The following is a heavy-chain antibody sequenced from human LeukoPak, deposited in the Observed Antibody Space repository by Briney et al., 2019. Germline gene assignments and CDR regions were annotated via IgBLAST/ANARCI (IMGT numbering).Heavy chain of an antibody. CDR2: IYHSGST. CDR3: ARFPRARNWFDP. V-gene: IGHV4-59*01. CDR1: GGSISTYY. Sequence: SETLSLTCTVSGGSISTYYWNWIRQPPGKGLEWIGYIYHSGSTNYNPSLQSRVTISVDTSKNQFSLNLNSVTAADTAVYYCARFPRARNWFDPWGQGTLVTVSS. J-gene: IGHJ5*02.